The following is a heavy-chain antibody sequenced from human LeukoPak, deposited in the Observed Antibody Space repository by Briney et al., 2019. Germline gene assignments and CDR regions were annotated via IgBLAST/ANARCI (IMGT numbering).Heavy chain of an antibody. CDR1: GGSISSYY. J-gene: IGHJ2*01. CDR3: ARRGPLYWYFDL. V-gene: IGHV4-34*01. CDR2: INHSGST. Sequence: PSETLSLTCTVSGGSISSYYWSWIRQPPGKGLEWIGEINHSGSTNYNPSLKSRVTISVDTSKNQFSLKLGSVTAADTAVYYCARRGPLYWYFDLWGRGTLVTVSS.